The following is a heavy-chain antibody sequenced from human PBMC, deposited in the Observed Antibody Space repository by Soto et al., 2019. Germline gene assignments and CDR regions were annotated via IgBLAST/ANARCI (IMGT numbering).Heavy chain of an antibody. CDR1: GFTLSYHY. CDR3: VKSGDNYNALDY. CDR2: SSNSGSFT. Sequence: GGSRRLSCTASGFTLSYHYMSWIRQAPGKGLEWIGYSSNSGSFTRYADSVKGRFSISRDNAKNSLYLQINSLRGDDTAIYYCVKSGDNYNALDYWGQGTPVTVSS. D-gene: IGHD1-1*01. V-gene: IGHV3-11*06. J-gene: IGHJ4*02.